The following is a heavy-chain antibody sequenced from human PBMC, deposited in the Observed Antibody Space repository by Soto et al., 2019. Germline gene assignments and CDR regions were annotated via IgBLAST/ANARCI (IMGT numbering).Heavy chain of an antibody. CDR1: GGSIGGSSDY. Sequence: SETLSLTCPVSGGSIGGSSDYWSWIRQPPGKGLEWIGSIYYSGSTYYNPSLKSRVTISVDTSKNHFSLKLSSVTAADIAVYYCARPVVGYYYGMDVWGQGTTVTVSS. CDR3: ARPVVGYYYGMDV. CDR2: IYYSGST. J-gene: IGHJ6*02. V-gene: IGHV4-39*01. D-gene: IGHD2-15*01.